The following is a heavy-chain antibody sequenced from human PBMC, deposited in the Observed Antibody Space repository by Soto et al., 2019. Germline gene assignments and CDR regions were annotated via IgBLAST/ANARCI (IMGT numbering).Heavy chain of an antibody. CDR2: INHSGST. J-gene: IGHJ3*02. CDR1: GGSFSGYS. Sequence: QVQLQQWGAGLLKPSETLSLTCAVYGGSFSGYSWSWIRQPPGKGLGWIGEINHSGSTNYNPSLKSRVTISVDTAKNQFSLKLSSVTAADTAVYYCAIDYGDLDAFDIWGQGTMVTVSS. V-gene: IGHV4-34*01. D-gene: IGHD4-17*01. CDR3: AIDYGDLDAFDI.